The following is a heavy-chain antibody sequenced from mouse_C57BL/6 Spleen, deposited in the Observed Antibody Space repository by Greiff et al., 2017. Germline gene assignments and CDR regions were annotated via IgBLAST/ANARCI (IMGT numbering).Heavy chain of an antibody. Sequence: VQLQQSGAELVRPGASVKLSCTASGFNIKDYYMHWVKPRPEQGLEWIGRIDPEDGDTEYAPKFQGKATMTADTSSNTAYLQLSSLTSEDTAVYYCTTGYYGSSSWFAYWGQGTLVTVSA. CDR3: TTGYYGSSSWFAY. V-gene: IGHV14-1*01. CDR2: IDPEDGDT. D-gene: IGHD1-1*01. CDR1: GFNIKDYY. J-gene: IGHJ3*01.